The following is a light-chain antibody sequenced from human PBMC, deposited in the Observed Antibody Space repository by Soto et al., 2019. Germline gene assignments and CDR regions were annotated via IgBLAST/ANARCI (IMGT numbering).Light chain of an antibody. CDR2: GAS. Sequence: DIQSTQSPSSLSASVGDRVTITGRASQDINIYLAWFQQKPGKAPKSLIFGASSLQSGVPTNFSGSGSGTDFTFTISSLQPEDVATYYCQQYHNFITFGQGTRLEIK. V-gene: IGKV1-16*02. J-gene: IGKJ5*01. CDR3: QQYHNFIT. CDR1: QDINIY.